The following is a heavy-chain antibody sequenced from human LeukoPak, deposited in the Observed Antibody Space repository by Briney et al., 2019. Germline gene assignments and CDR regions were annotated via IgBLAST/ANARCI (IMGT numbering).Heavy chain of an antibody. D-gene: IGHD3-22*01. CDR3: AKNSVRSGYYYDY. V-gene: IGHV3-23*01. CDR2: ISASATNT. CDR1: GFAFNSYA. J-gene: IGHJ4*02. Sequence: GGSLRLSCAASGFAFNSYAMSWVRQAPGKGLEWVSAISASATNTYYTDSVKGRFTISRDNSKNTLYLQMSSLTAEDTALYFCAKNSVRSGYYYDYWGQGTLVTVSS.